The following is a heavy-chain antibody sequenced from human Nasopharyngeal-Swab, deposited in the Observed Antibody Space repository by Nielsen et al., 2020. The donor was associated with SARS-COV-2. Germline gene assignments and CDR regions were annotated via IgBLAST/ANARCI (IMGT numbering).Heavy chain of an antibody. CDR1: AFTFSSYG. Sequence: GGSLRLSCTASAFTFSSYGMHWVRQAPGKGLEWVAVISYDGSNKYYADSVKGRFTISRDNSKNTLYLQMNSLRAEDTAVYYCAKDGMVRGVIGYYGMDVWGQGTTVTVSS. CDR3: AKDGMVRGVIGYYGMDV. CDR2: ISYDGSNK. J-gene: IGHJ6*02. V-gene: IGHV3-30*18. D-gene: IGHD3-10*01.